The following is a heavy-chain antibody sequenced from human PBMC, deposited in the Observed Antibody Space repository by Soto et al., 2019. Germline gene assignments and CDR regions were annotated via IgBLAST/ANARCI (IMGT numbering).Heavy chain of an antibody. CDR2: LDPEEGER. J-gene: IGHJ4*02. CDR3: AAGVTTFDY. V-gene: IGHV1-24*01. Sequence: VASVKVSCKVSGNTLTGLPMHWVRQAPGKGLEWMGSLDPEEGERIFAQRFQGRVTMTEDTFTDTAYMELSSLKSEDTAVYYCAAGVTTFDYWGQGTLVTVSS. CDR1: GNTLTGLP. D-gene: IGHD4-17*01.